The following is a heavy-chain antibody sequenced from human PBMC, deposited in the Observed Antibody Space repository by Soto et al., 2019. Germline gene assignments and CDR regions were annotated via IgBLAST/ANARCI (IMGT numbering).Heavy chain of an antibody. J-gene: IGHJ4*02. CDR3: ARVAGHKNARFDT. CDR2: INPGSGVT. V-gene: IGHV1-2*02. Sequence: ASVKVSCKASGYSFTKYHMHWVRQAPGQGLEWMGWINPGSGVTNQAQKFQGRVTMTRDTSITTTYMELNSLTSDDTAVYYCARVAGHKNARFDTWGEGAMVTVYS. D-gene: IGHD1-1*01. CDR1: GYSFTKYH.